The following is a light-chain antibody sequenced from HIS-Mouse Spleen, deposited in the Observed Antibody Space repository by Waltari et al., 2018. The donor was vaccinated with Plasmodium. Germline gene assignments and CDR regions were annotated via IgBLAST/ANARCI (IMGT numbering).Light chain of an antibody. J-gene: IGKJ3*01. CDR2: GAS. Sequence: EIVMTQSPATLSVSPGVRATLSYSASQSVSSNLAWYQQKPGQAPRLLIYGASTRATGIPARFSGRGSGTEFTLTISSLQSEDFAVYYCQQYNNWSFTFGPGTKVDIK. CDR1: QSVSSN. CDR3: QQYNNWSFT. V-gene: IGKV3-15*01.